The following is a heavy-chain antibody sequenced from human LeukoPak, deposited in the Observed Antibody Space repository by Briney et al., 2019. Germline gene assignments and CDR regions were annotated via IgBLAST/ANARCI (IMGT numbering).Heavy chain of an antibody. CDR1: GGSISSSSYY. CDR3: ASSVVTAAPVFDY. V-gene: IGHV4-39*07. D-gene: IGHD2-21*02. Sequence: SETLSLTCTVSGGSISSSSYYWGWIRQPPGKGLEWIGSIYYSGSTYYNPSLKSRVTISVDTSKNQFSLKLSSVTAADTAVYYCASSVVTAAPVFDYWGQGTLVTVSS. CDR2: IYYSGST. J-gene: IGHJ4*02.